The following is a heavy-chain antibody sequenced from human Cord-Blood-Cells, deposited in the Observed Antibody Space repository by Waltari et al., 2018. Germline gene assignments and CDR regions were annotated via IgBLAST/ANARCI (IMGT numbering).Heavy chain of an antibody. J-gene: IGHJ6*02. CDR1: GFTFSSYG. Sequence: QVQLVESGGGVVQPGGSLRLSCAASGFTFSSYGMHWVRQAPGKGLGWVAFIRYDGSNKYYADSVKGRFTISRDNSKNTLYLQMNSLRAEDTAVYYCAKGGETYYYGSGSYGMDVWGQGTTVTVSS. CDR3: AKGGETYYYGSGSYGMDV. D-gene: IGHD3-10*01. V-gene: IGHV3-30*02. CDR2: IRYDGSNK.